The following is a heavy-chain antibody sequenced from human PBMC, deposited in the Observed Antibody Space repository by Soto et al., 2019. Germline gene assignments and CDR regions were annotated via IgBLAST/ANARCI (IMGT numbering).Heavy chain of an antibody. D-gene: IGHD6-13*01. Sequence: PGGSLRLSCAASGFTCSSYDMSWVRQAPGKGLEWVSGISTSGGTTYYADSVKGRFTSSRDNSKNTLYLQMTSLRAEDTAVYYCATGTAAPAHWGQGTLVTVSS. CDR2: ISTSGGTT. J-gene: IGHJ1*01. CDR1: GFTCSSYD. CDR3: ATGTAAPAH. V-gene: IGHV3-23*01.